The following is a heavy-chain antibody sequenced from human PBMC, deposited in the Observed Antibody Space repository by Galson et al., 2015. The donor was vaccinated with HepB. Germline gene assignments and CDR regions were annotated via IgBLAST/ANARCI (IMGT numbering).Heavy chain of an antibody. V-gene: IGHV1-2*02. CDR2: INPNSGGT. D-gene: IGHD5-18*01. J-gene: IGHJ4*02. Sequence: SVKVSCKASGYIFSGYYMNWVRQAPGQGLEWLGWINPNSGGTNYAQKFQGRVTMTRDTSIRTAYMELSRLRSDDTAVYYCARDYRGYSYGYDYWGQGTLVTVS. CDR3: ARDYRGYSYGYDY. CDR1: GYIFSGYY.